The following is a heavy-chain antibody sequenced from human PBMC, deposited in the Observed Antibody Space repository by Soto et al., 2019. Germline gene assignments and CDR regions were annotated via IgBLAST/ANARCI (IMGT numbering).Heavy chain of an antibody. CDR3: ARGGGLVRGILPLKLATKKSTRRANLFDP. J-gene: IGHJ5*02. V-gene: IGHV4-34*01. CDR2: INHSGRT. D-gene: IGHD3-10*01. CDR1: GGSFSGYY. Sequence: SETLSLTCAVYGGSFSGYYWSWIRQPPGKGLEWIGEINHSGRTNYNPSLKSGITISVDTSKNQFTLKLSSLTAPDTAVSSCARGGGLVRGILPLKLATKKSTRRANLFDPWGQGTLVTVSS.